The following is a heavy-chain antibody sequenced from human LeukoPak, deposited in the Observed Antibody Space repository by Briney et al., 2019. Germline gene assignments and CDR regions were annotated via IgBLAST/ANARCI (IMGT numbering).Heavy chain of an antibody. CDR2: INHSGST. CDR3: ARGVVPAAHDY. CDR1: GGSFSGYY. V-gene: IGHV4-34*01. Sequence: SETLSLTCAVYGGSFSGYYWSWIRQPPGKGLEWIGEINHSGSTNYNPSLKSRVTISVDTSENQFSLKLSSVTAADTAVYYCARGVVPAAHDYWGQGTLVTVSS. D-gene: IGHD2-2*01. J-gene: IGHJ4*02.